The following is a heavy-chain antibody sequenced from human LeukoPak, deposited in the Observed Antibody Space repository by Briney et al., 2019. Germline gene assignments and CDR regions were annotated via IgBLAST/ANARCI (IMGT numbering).Heavy chain of an antibody. D-gene: IGHD3-9*01. CDR1: GGSISSYY. J-gene: IGHJ4*02. Sequence: PSETLSLTCTVSGGSISSYYWSWIRQPPGKGLEWIAYIYYSGSTNYNPSLKSRVTISVDTSKNQFSLKLSSVTAADTAVYYCARAAPRYFGLDYWGQGTLVTVSS. CDR2: IYYSGST. CDR3: ARAAPRYFGLDY. V-gene: IGHV4-59*12.